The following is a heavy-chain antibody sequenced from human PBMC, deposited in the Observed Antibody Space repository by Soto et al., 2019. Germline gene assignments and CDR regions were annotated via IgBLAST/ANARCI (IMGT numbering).Heavy chain of an antibody. J-gene: IGHJ4*02. Sequence: EVQLVESGGGLVQPGGSLRLSCETSGFTFSNYWMTWVRQAPEKGLEWVANIKKDGSQKNFVDSVKGRFTISRDNAKNSLYLQMDSLRVEDTAIYYCVKEIAPAQWGQGTLVTVSS. V-gene: IGHV3-7*01. D-gene: IGHD6-25*01. CDR1: GFTFSNYW. CDR2: IKKDGSQK. CDR3: VKEIAPAQ.